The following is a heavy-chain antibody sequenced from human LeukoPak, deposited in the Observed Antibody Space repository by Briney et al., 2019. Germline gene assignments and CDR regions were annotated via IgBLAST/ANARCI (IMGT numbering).Heavy chain of an antibody. J-gene: IGHJ4*02. Sequence: SETLSLTCIVSGGSISGYYWSWIRQPPGKGLEYIGHVSSTGTTNNNPSLKSRFTISVDTSKNQFSMKLSSVTAADTAVYYCARGGPRRDGYNLDYWGQGTLVTVSS. CDR1: GGSISGYY. V-gene: IGHV4-59*13. CDR2: VSSTGTT. D-gene: IGHD5-24*01. CDR3: ARGGPRRDGYNLDY.